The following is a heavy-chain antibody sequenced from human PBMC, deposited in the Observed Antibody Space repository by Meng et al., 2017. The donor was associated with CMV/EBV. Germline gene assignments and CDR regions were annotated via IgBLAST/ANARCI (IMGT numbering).Heavy chain of an antibody. V-gene: IGHV2-5*02. Sequence: QITLKESGPTLVKPTQTLTLTCTFSGFSLSTSGVGVGWIRQPPGTALEWLALIYWDDDKRYSPSLKSRLTITKDTSKNQVVLTMTNMDPVDTATYYCAHSRITIFGVVPYYFDYWGQGTLVTVSS. D-gene: IGHD3-3*01. CDR1: GFSLSTSGVG. CDR2: IYWDDDK. J-gene: IGHJ4*02. CDR3: AHSRITIFGVVPYYFDY.